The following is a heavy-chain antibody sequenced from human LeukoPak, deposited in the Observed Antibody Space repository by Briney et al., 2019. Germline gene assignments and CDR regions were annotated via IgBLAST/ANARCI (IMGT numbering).Heavy chain of an antibody. CDR2: ISYDGSNK. V-gene: IGHV3-30*04. J-gene: IGHJ4*03. D-gene: IGHD6-13*01. CDR1: GFTFSSYA. Sequence: GGSLRLSCAASGFTFSSYAMHWVRQAPGKGLEWVAVISYDGSNKYYADSVKGRFTISRDNSKNTLYLQMNSLRAEDTAVYYCASLSHSWSFDYWGQGTMVTVSS. CDR3: ASLSHSWSFDY.